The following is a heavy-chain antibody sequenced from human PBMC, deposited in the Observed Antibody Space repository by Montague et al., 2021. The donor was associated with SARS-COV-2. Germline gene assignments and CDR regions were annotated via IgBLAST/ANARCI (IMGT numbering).Heavy chain of an antibody. D-gene: IGHD4-23*01. Sequence: SETLSLTCSVSGGSITNYYWSWIRQPAGKGLEWIGRIYSSGITKYNPSLKSRVTMSVDTSKNQFSLKLSSVTAADTAVYYCARDPSPLPADYDGNPDWDAFDMWGHGTMVTVSS. CDR2: IYSSGIT. CDR1: GGSITNYY. CDR3: ARDPSPLPADYDGNPDWDAFDM. J-gene: IGHJ3*02. V-gene: IGHV4-4*07.